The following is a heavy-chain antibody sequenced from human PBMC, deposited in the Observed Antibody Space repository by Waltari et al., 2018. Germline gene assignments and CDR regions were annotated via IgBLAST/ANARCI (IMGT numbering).Heavy chain of an antibody. V-gene: IGHV1-69*12. D-gene: IGHD3-22*01. CDR1: GGTFSSYA. J-gene: IGHJ4*02. CDR2: SIPRFGTA. CDR3: ANEDDYYDSSGEVR. Sequence: QVQLVQSGAEVKKPGSSVKVSCKASGGTFSSYAISWVRQAPGQGLEWRGGSIPRFGTANYAQKFQGRVTITADESTSTAYMELSSLRSEDTAVYYCANEDDYYDSSGEVRWGQGTLVTVSS.